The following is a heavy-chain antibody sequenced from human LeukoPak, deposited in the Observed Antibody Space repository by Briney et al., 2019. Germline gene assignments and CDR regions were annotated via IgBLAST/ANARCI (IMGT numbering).Heavy chain of an antibody. V-gene: IGHV3-23*01. CDR3: AKGSSPFDY. CDR2: ISANGGGT. Sequence: GGSLRLSCAASEFTYGMNWVRQAPGKGLEWVSAISANGGGTYYADSVKGRFTISRDNSKNTLYLQMNSLRAEDTAVYYCAKGSSPFDYWGQGTLVTVSS. D-gene: IGHD6-13*01. CDR1: EFTYG. J-gene: IGHJ4*02.